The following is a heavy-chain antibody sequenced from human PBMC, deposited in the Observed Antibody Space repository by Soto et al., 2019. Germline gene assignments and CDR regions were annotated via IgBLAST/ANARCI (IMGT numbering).Heavy chain of an antibody. CDR1: GLSLSSHGVG. D-gene: IGHD2-15*01. J-gene: IGHJ4*02. CDR2: IYWDNDK. CDR3: AHRLCDRRCSWDVGYFNS. Sequence: QITLKESGPTLVTPTQTLTLTCTFSGLSLSSHGVGVGWIRQPPGKALECLALIYWDNDKRYSPSLKNRLTITKHTSKNQVVLTMTNMDPVDTATYYCAHRLCDRRCSWDVGYFNSWGQGSLVTVSS. V-gene: IGHV2-5*02.